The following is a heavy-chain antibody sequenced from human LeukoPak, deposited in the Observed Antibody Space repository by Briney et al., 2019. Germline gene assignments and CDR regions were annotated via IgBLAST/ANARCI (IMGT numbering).Heavy chain of an antibody. Sequence: SEILSLTCAVYGGSFSGYYWSWIRQPPGKGLEWIGEINHSGSTNYNPSLKSRVTISVDTSKNQFSLKLSSVTAADTAVYYCARVLSGYSYGFYYYYGMDVWGQGTTVTVSS. CDR2: INHSGST. CDR3: ARVLSGYSYGFYYYYGMDV. V-gene: IGHV4-34*01. J-gene: IGHJ6*02. D-gene: IGHD5-18*01. CDR1: GGSFSGYY.